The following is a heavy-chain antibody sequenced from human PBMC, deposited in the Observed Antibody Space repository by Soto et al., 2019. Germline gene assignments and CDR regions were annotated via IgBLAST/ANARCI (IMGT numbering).Heavy chain of an antibody. CDR3: ARGDVGFDWLVL. Sequence: SETLSLTCTVSGGSISSGDYYWSWIRQPPGKGLEWIGYIYYSGSTYYNPSLKSRVTISVDTSKNQFSLKLSSVTAADTAVYYCARGDVGFDWLVLWGQGTLVTVSS. V-gene: IGHV4-30-4*01. CDR1: GGSISSGDYY. CDR2: IYYSGST. D-gene: IGHD3-3*01. J-gene: IGHJ5*02.